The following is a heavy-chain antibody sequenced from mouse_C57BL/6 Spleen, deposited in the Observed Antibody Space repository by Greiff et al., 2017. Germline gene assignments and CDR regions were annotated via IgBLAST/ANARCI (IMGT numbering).Heavy chain of an antibody. CDR1: GYTFTSYW. Sequence: QVQLKQSGAELVKPGASVKLSCKASGYTFTSYWMHWVKQRPGRGLEWIGRIDPNSGGTKYNEKFKSKATLTVDKPSSTAYMQLSSLTSEDSAVYYCARDDYGSSYGDYYAMDYWGQGTSVTVSS. J-gene: IGHJ4*01. CDR2: IDPNSGGT. D-gene: IGHD1-1*01. CDR3: ARDDYGSSYGDYYAMDY. V-gene: IGHV1-72*01.